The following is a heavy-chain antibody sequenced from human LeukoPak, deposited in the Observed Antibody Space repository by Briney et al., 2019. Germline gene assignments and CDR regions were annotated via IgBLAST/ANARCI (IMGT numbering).Heavy chain of an antibody. J-gene: IGHJ4*02. CDR1: GFTFSSYA. V-gene: IGHV3-30-3*01. Sequence: GGSLRLSCAASGFTFSSYAMHWVRQAPGKGLEWVAVISYDGSNKYYADSVKGRFTISRDNSKSTLYLQMNSLRAEDTAVYYCARDQDIAVAGTSLDYWGQGTLVTVSS. D-gene: IGHD6-19*01. CDR3: ARDQDIAVAGTSLDY. CDR2: ISYDGSNK.